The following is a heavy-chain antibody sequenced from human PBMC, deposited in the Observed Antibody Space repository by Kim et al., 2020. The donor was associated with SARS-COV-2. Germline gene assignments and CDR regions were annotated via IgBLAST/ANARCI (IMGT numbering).Heavy chain of an antibody. J-gene: IGHJ4*02. CDR1: GFIFSDYY. Sequence: GGSLRLSCAASGFIFSDYYMSWIRLAPRKGLEWVAYISSNGGLDYYADSVEGRVTISRDKDHNSQYLQLSSLRAEDTAVYYCAKLHRGGARPYYFESWGPGSVITVSS. CDR3: AKLHRGGARPYYFES. CDR2: ISSNGGLD. V-gene: IGHV3-11*04. D-gene: IGHD1-26*01.